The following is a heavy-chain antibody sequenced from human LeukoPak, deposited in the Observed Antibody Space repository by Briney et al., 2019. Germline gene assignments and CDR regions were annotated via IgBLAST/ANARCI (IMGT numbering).Heavy chain of an antibody. J-gene: IGHJ4*02. CDR2: ISYDGSNK. CDR3: ARGVTGIDY. Sequence: GGSLRLSCAASGFTFSSYAMHWVRQALGKGLEWVAVISYDGSNKYYADSVKGRFTISRDNSKNTLYLQMNSLRAEDTAVYYCARGVTGIDYWGQGTLVTVSS. CDR1: GFTFSSYA. V-gene: IGHV3-30*01. D-gene: IGHD1-20*01.